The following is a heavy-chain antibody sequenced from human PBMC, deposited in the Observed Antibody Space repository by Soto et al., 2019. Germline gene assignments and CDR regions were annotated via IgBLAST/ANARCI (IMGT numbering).Heavy chain of an antibody. J-gene: IGHJ4*02. Sequence: GGSLRLSCAASGFTFSSYAMHWVRQAPGKGLEWVAVISYDGSNKYYADSVKGRFTISRDNSKNTLYLQMNSLRAEDTAVYYCARGKDGSGSYYFDYWGQGTLVTVSS. D-gene: IGHD3-10*01. CDR1: GFTFSSYA. CDR3: ARGKDGSGSYYFDY. V-gene: IGHV3-30-3*01. CDR2: ISYDGSNK.